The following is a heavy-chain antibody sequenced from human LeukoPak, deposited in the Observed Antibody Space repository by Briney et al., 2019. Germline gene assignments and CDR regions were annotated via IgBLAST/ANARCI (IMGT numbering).Heavy chain of an antibody. V-gene: IGHV4-30-2*01. D-gene: IGHD2-15*01. CDR1: GGSISSGGYS. Sequence: SQTLSLTCAVSGGSISSGGYSWSWIRQPPGKGLEWIGYIYHSGSTYYNPSLKSRVTISVDRSKNQLSLKLSSVTAADTAVYYCAREWRLNSGYCSGGSCYSRGMDVWGQGTTVTVSS. CDR3: AREWRLNSGYCSGGSCYSRGMDV. J-gene: IGHJ6*02. CDR2: IYHSGST.